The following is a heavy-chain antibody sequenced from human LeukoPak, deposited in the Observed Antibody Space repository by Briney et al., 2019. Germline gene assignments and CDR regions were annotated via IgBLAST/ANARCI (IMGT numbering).Heavy chain of an antibody. D-gene: IGHD6-6*01. Sequence: PSETLSLTCTVSGGSISSYYWSWIRQPPGKGLEWIGYIYYSGSTNYNPSLKSRVTISVDTSKNQFSLKLSSVTAADTAVYYCARVERDGSSFDYWGQGTLVTVSS. CDR1: GGSISSYY. J-gene: IGHJ4*02. CDR2: IYYSGST. CDR3: ARVERDGSSFDY. V-gene: IGHV4-59*01.